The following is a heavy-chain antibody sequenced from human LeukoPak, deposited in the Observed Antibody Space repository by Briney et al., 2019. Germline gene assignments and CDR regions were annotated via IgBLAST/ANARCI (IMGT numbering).Heavy chain of an antibody. J-gene: IGHJ4*02. V-gene: IGHV4-39*07. CDR3: ARDQWYGSGSYYNSVY. Sequence: KPSETLSLTCIVSGGSITSSSYYWGWIRQPPGKGLEWIGTIYYSGSTYYNPSLKSRVTISIDTSKNQFSLKLSSVTAADTAVYYCARDQWYGSGSYYNSVYWGQGTLVTVSS. CDR2: IYYSGST. D-gene: IGHD3-10*01. CDR1: GGSITSSSYY.